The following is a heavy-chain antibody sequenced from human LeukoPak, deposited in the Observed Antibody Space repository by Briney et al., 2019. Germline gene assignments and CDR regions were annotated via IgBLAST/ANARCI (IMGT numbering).Heavy chain of an antibody. CDR1: GGSISSYY. J-gene: IGHJ3*02. D-gene: IGHD3-22*01. V-gene: IGHV4-4*07. CDR3: ARDLPVLLCCDSSGYYVPEKNAFDI. Sequence: SETLSLTCTVSGGSISSYYWSWIRQPAGKGLEWIGRIYTSGSTNYNPSLKRRVTMSVDTSKNQFSLKLSSVTAADTAVYYCARDLPVLLCCDSSGYYVPEKNAFDIWGQGTMVTVSS. CDR2: IYTSGST.